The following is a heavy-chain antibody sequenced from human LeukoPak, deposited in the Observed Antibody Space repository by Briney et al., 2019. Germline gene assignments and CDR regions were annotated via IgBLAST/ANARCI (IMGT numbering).Heavy chain of an antibody. D-gene: IGHD6-13*01. CDR2: ISSSSSTI. J-gene: IGHJ4*02. Sequence: GGSLRLSCAASGFTFSSYSMNWVRQAPGKGLEWVSYISSSSSTIYYADSVKGRLTISRDNAKNSLYLQMNSLRAEDTAVYYCARGKFSSSWYFDYWGQGTLVTVSS. V-gene: IGHV3-48*01. CDR1: GFTFSSYS. CDR3: ARGKFSSSWYFDY.